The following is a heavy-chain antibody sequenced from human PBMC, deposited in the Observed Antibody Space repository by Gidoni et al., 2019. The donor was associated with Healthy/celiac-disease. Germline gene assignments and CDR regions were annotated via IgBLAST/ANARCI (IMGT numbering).Heavy chain of an antibody. Sequence: QVQLVQSGAEVKKPGASVKVSCKASGYTFTSYYMHWVRQAPGQGLEWMGIINPSGGSTSYAQKFQGRVTMTRDTSTSTVYMELSSLRSEDTAVYYCARDMDYYDSSGYYVPVFWGQGTLVTVSS. CDR1: GYTFTSYY. J-gene: IGHJ1*01. CDR2: INPSGGST. V-gene: IGHV1-46*01. CDR3: ARDMDYYDSSGYYVPVF. D-gene: IGHD3-22*01.